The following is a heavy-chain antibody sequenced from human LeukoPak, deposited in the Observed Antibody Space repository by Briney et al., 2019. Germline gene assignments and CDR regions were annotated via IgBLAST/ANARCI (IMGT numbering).Heavy chain of an antibody. CDR2: ISYDGSNK. V-gene: IGHV3-30*03. Sequence: GGSLRLSCAASGFTFSSYGMHWVRQAPGKGLEWVAVISYDGSNKYYADSVKGRFTISRDNSKYTLYLQMNSLSAEDTAVYYCARDFYDYWGQGTLVTVSS. CDR1: GFTFSSYG. CDR3: ARDFYDY. J-gene: IGHJ4*02. D-gene: IGHD2/OR15-2a*01.